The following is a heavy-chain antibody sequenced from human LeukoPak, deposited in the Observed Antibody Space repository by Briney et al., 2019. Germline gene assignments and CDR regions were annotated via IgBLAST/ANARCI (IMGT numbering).Heavy chain of an antibody. V-gene: IGHV3-64*01. CDR2: VSSNGGTT. CDR1: GFTLNNYW. Sequence: GGSLRLSCAASGFTLNNYWMHWVRQAPRKGLEYVSVVSSNGGTTYYASSVQGRFTISRDNSKNTLYLQMGSLRAEDMAVYFCATFSYGRRQDDYWGQGTLVTVSS. D-gene: IGHD2/OR15-2a*01. CDR3: ATFSYGRRQDDY. J-gene: IGHJ4*02.